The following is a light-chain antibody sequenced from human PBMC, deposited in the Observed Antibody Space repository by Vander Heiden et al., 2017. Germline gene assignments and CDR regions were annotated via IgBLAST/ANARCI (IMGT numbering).Light chain of an antibody. CDR2: DAS. CDR3: QQPSNWPPIT. Sequence: EIVLTQSPATLSLSPGERATISCRASQSVSSYLAWYQQKPGQAPRLLIYDASNRATGIPARFSGSGSGTDFTLTISSLEPEDFAVYYCQQPSNWPPITFGQGTPLEIK. CDR1: QSVSSY. J-gene: IGKJ5*01. V-gene: IGKV3-11*01.